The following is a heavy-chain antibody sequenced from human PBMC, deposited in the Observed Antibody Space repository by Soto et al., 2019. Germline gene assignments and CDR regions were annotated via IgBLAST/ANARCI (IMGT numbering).Heavy chain of an antibody. Sequence: SETLSLTCTVSGGSISSYYWSWIRQPPGKGLEWIGYIYYSGSTNYNPSLKSRVTISVDTSKNQFSLKLSSVTAADTAVYYCARGYSSSSWFDYWGQGTLVTVSS. CDR2: IYYSGST. D-gene: IGHD6-6*01. V-gene: IGHV4-59*01. CDR3: ARGYSSSSWFDY. CDR1: GGSISSYY. J-gene: IGHJ4*02.